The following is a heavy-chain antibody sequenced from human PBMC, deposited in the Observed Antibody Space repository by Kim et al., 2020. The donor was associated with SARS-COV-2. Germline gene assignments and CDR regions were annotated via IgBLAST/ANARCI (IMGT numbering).Heavy chain of an antibody. CDR2: IVGSGGST. V-gene: IGHV3-23*01. J-gene: IGHJ2*01. Sequence: GGSLRLSCAASGFTFSTYAMNWVRQAPGKGLEWGSGIVGSGGSTYYADSVKGRFTISTDNSKNTLYLHMNSLRAEDTAAYFCAKFPLKGANCGGDCSWY. D-gene: IGHD2-21*02. CDR3: AKFPLKGANCGGDCSWY. CDR1: GFTFSTYA.